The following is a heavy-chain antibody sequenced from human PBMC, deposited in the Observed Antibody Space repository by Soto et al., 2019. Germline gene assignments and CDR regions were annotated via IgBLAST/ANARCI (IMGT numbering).Heavy chain of an antibody. Sequence: PSETLSLTCTVSGGSINGHYWSWIRQPPGKGLEWIGYIYYGASTNYNPSLKSRVSMSADTSKNQFSLKLSFVTAADTAVYYCARLYASGSYYDYWGQGTLVTVSS. V-gene: IGHV4-59*08. CDR3: ARLYASGSYYDY. CDR2: IYYGAST. D-gene: IGHD3-10*01. J-gene: IGHJ4*02. CDR1: GGSINGHY.